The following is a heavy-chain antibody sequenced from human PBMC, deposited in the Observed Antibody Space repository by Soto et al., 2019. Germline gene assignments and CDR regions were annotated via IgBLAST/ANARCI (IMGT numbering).Heavy chain of an antibody. V-gene: IGHV1-18*01. CDR1: GYTFTSYG. Sequence: QVQLVQSGAEVKKPGASVKVSCKASGYTFTSYGISWVRQAPGQGLEWMGWISAYNGNTNYAQKLQGRVTMTTDTSTSTAYIELRSPRSVDTAGYYCASHSESSGLRGKFGMDVWGQGTTVTVSS. J-gene: IGHJ6*02. CDR2: ISAYNGNT. CDR3: ASHSESSGLRGKFGMDV. D-gene: IGHD3-22*01.